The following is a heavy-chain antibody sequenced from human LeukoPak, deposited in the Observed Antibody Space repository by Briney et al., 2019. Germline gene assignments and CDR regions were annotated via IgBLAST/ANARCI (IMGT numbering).Heavy chain of an antibody. J-gene: IGHJ4*02. D-gene: IGHD1-26*01. CDR2: IYYSGST. CDR3: ARAGIVGATRHFDY. CDR1: GGSISSGGYY. Sequence: SETLSLTCTVSGGSISSGGYYWSWIRQHPGKGLEWIGYIYYSGSTYYNPSLKSRVTISVDTSKNQFSLKLSSVTAADTAVYYCARAGIVGATRHFDYWGQGTPVTVSS. V-gene: IGHV4-31*03.